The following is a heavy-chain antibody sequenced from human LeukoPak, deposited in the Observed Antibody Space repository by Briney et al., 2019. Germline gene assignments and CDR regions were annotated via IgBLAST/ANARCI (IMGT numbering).Heavy chain of an antibody. CDR1: GFTFSDVW. J-gene: IGHJ4*02. D-gene: IGHD3-10*01. V-gene: IGHV3-15*01. CDR3: TTGRFGESMPFY. CDR2: IKSTTDGGTT. Sequence: GGSLRLSCAASGFTFSDVWMNWVRQAPGNGLAWVGRIKSTTDGGTTDHAAFVKGRFTISRDDSKNTLYLQMDSLKTEDTAVYYCTTGRFGESMPFYWGQGTLVTVSS.